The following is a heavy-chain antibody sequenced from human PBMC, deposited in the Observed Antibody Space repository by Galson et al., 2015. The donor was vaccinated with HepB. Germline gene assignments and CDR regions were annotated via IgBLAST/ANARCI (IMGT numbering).Heavy chain of an antibody. CDR2: MNPNSGNT. CDR1: GYTFTSYD. V-gene: IGHV1-8*01. CDR3: ARGRLREQQLVY. Sequence: SVKVSCKASGYTFTSYDINWVRQATGQGLEWMGWMNPNSGNTGYAQKFQGRVTMTRNTSISTAYMELSSLRSEDTAVYYCARGRLREQQLVYWGQGTLVTVSS. J-gene: IGHJ4*02. D-gene: IGHD6-13*01.